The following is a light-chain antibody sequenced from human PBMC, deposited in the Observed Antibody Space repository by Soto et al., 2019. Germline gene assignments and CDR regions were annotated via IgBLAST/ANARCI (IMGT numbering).Light chain of an antibody. CDR2: LGS. J-gene: IGKJ2*01. CDR1: QRLLHSNGSTF. CDR3: MQALQTPYT. V-gene: IGKV2-28*01. Sequence: EIVMTQSPPSLTVTPGEPASISCRSSQRLLHSNGSTFLDWYLQKPGQSPQLLIYLGSNRASGVPDRVSGSEAGTDFTLKISRVEAEDVGVYYCMQALQTPYTFGQGTKVDIK.